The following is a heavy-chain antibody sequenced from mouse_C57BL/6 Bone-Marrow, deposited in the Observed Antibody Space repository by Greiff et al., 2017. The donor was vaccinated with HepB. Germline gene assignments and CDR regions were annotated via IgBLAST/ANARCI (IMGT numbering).Heavy chain of an antibody. CDR3: ARGGGWLLRGRFAY. CDR1: GYTFTSYW. Sequence: VQLQQPGAELVKPGASVKLSCKASGYTFTSYWMHWVKQRPGRGLEWIGRIDPNSGGTKYNEKFKSKATLTVDKPSSTAYRQLSSLTSEDSAVFYCARGGGWLLRGRFAYWGQGTLVTVSA. J-gene: IGHJ3*01. CDR2: IDPNSGGT. D-gene: IGHD2-3*01. V-gene: IGHV1-72*01.